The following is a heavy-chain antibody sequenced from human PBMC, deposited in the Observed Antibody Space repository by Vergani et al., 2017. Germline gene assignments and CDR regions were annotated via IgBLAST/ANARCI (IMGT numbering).Heavy chain of an antibody. CDR1: GFTFTSSA. CDR2: ISAYNGNT. V-gene: IGHV1-18*01. J-gene: IGHJ4*02. CDR3: ARDGGYCTNGVCLLFDY. Sequence: QLVQSGPEVKKPGTSVKVSCKASGFTFTSSAMQWVRQARGQRLEWMGWISAYNGNTNYAQKLQGRVTMTTDTSTSTAYMELRSLRSDDTAVYYCARDGGYCTNGVCLLFDYWGQGTLVTVSS. D-gene: IGHD2-8*01.